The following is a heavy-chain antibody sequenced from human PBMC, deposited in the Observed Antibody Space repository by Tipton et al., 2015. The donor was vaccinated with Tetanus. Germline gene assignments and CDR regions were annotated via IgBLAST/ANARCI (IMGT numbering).Heavy chain of an antibody. CDR2: IDPKSGDT. D-gene: IGHD2-21*01. CDR1: GYTFTNYH. Sequence: QSGAEVKKPGASVRVSCKPSGYTFTNYHVQWVRQAPGQGLEWMGWIDPKSGDTDFAQRFQGGVTMTRDSSISTVYMELSRLRSDGTAVYYCARDGGPAGWGSFDYWGQGTLVSVAS. CDR3: ARDGGPAGWGSFDY. V-gene: IGHV1-2*02. J-gene: IGHJ4*02.